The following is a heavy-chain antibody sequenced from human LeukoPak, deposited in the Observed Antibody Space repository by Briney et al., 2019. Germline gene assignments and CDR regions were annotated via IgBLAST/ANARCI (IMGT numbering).Heavy chain of an antibody. CDR3: ARENGSGRPFDY. Sequence: GGSLRLSCAASGFTFSTYWIHWVRQTPGKGLVWVSRVNTDGSSTNYADSVKGRFTVSRDNAKNTLYLQMNSPRAEDTAVYYCARENGSGRPFDYWGQGTLVTVSS. D-gene: IGHD3-10*01. CDR1: GFTFSTYW. V-gene: IGHV3-74*01. J-gene: IGHJ4*02. CDR2: VNTDGSST.